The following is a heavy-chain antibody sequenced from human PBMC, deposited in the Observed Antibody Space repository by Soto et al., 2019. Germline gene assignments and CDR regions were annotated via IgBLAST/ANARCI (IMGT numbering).Heavy chain of an antibody. CDR3: ARGENYDILTGPNWFDP. CDR2: IYYSGST. J-gene: IGHJ5*02. CDR1: GGSISSGGYY. V-gene: IGHV4-31*03. Sequence: SETLSLTCTVSGGSISSGGYYWSWIRQHPGKGLEWIGYIYYSGSTYYNPSLKSRVTISVDTSKNQFSLKLSSVTAADTAVYYCARGENYDILTGPNWFDPWGQGTLVTVSS. D-gene: IGHD3-9*01.